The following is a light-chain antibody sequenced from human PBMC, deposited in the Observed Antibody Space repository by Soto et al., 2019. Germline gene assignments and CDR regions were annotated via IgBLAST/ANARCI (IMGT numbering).Light chain of an antibody. Sequence: DIKMTQSPSSLSASVGDRVTITCRASQGISNFLAWYQQKPGKVPKLLIYAASTLQSGVPSRFSGIGSGTDFTLTISSLQPEDVATYYCLKYNDDPRGTVGQGTKVDIK. CDR3: LKYNDDPRGT. CDR1: QGISNF. V-gene: IGKV1-27*01. CDR2: AAS. J-gene: IGKJ1*01.